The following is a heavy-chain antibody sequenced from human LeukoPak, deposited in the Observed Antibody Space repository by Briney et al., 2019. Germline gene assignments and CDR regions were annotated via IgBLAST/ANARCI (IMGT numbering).Heavy chain of an antibody. Sequence: GGALRLSCADSGVIFSGYAMSWVRQAPGRGREGVSHIYSSGGRPYSANSVKCLFTISQDNSKNTLYLQMNTLRPQDTGVYYCAKDRSCINDVCHGDFDYWRQGTMATVSS. J-gene: IGHJ4*02. V-gene: IGHV3-23*01. CDR2: IYSSGGRP. D-gene: IGHD2-8*01. CDR1: GVIFSGYA. CDR3: AKDRSCINDVCHGDFDY.